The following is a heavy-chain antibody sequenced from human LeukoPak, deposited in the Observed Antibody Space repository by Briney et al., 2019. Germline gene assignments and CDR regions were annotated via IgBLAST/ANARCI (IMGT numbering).Heavy chain of an antibody. CDR2: ITAYNGNT. CDR3: ARDRVAFEYTYGPSDY. CDR1: GYTFTSYG. J-gene: IGHJ4*01. Sequence: ASVKVSCKASGYTFTSYGIAWVRQAPGQGLEWIGWITAYNGNTNYAQKLQGRIIMTTDTSTRTAYMELRSLRSDDTAVYYCARDRVAFEYTYGPSDYWGQGTLVTVSS. D-gene: IGHD5-18*01. V-gene: IGHV1-18*01.